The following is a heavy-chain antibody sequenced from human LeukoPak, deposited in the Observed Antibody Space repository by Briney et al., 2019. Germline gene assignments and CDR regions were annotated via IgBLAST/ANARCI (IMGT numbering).Heavy chain of an antibody. CDR2: IIPIFGTA. CDR1: GGTFSSYA. D-gene: IGHD2-2*01. V-gene: IGHV1-69*13. CDR3: ARDYCSSTSCPLDY. Sequence: ASVKVSCKASGGTFSSYAISWVRQAPGQGLEWMGGIIPIFGTANYAQKFQGRVTITADESTSTAYMELSSLRSEDTAVYYCARDYCSSTSCPLDYWGQGTLVTVSS. J-gene: IGHJ4*02.